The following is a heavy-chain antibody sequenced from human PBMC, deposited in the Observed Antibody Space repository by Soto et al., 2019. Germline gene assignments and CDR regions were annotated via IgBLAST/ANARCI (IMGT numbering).Heavy chain of an antibody. J-gene: IGHJ4*02. CDR2: ISGSGVST. V-gene: IGHV3-23*01. CDR3: AKDQGSSWYQIDY. D-gene: IGHD6-13*01. Sequence: EVQLLESGGGLVQPGGSLRLSCAASGFTFSNYAVTWVRQAPGKGLEWVSTISGSGVSTYYADSVKGRLTISRDTSKNTLYLQMNSLRAQDTAVYYCAKDQGSSWYQIDYWGQGTLVTVSS. CDR1: GFTFSNYA.